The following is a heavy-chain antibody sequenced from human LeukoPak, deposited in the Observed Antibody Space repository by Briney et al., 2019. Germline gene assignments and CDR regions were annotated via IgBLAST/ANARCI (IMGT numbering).Heavy chain of an antibody. D-gene: IGHD5-18*01. V-gene: IGHV3-23*01. CDR1: GFTFSSYA. CDR3: ARESWIQLWFRVDGSWFDP. Sequence: PGGSLRLSCAASGFTFSSYAMSWVRQAPGKGLEWVSAISGSGGSTYYADSVKGRFTISRDNSKNTLYLQMNSLRAEDTAVYYCARESWIQLWFRVDGSWFDPWGQGTLVTVSS. J-gene: IGHJ5*02. CDR2: ISGSGGST.